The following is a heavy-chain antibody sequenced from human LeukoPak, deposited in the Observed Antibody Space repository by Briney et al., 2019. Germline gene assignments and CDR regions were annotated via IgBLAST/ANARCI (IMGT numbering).Heavy chain of an antibody. J-gene: IGHJ3*02. CDR2: ISAYNGNT. V-gene: IGHV1-18*01. CDR1: GYTFTSYG. CDR3: ARVTFTDDAFDI. Sequence: ASVKVSCNASGYTFTSYGISWVRQAPGQGLEWMGWISAYNGNTNYAQKLHGRVTITTDTSTSTAYMELRSLRSDDTAVYYCARVTFTDDAFDIWGQGTMVTVSS. D-gene: IGHD1-20*01.